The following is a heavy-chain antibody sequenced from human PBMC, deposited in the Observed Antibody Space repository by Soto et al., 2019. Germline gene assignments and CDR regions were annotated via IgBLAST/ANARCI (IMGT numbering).Heavy chain of an antibody. CDR3: AHPRGYGVFDAVDI. CDR1: GFFFSTSA. V-gene: IGHV3-23*01. D-gene: IGHD4-17*01. Sequence: GGSLRLSCAASGFFFSTSAMNWVRQAPGKGLEWVSAISNNGYDTYYAESVRGRFTISRDNSINTLYLQMSRLRAEDTAVYYCAHPRGYGVFDAVDIWGQGTMVTVSS. J-gene: IGHJ3*02. CDR2: ISNNGYDT.